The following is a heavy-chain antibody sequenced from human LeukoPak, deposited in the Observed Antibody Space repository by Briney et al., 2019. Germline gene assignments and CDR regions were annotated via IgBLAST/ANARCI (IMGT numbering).Heavy chain of an antibody. CDR1: GGSFSGYY. CDR3: ARGAYYHDSSGYFRGAEIDY. V-gene: IGHV4-34*01. Sequence: PSETLSLTCAVYGGSFSGYYRSWIRQPPGKGLEWIGEINHSGSTNYNPSLKSRVTISVDTSKNQFSLKLSSVTAADTAVYYCARGAYYHDSSGYFRGAEIDYWGQGTLVTVSS. J-gene: IGHJ4*02. CDR2: INHSGST. D-gene: IGHD3-22*01.